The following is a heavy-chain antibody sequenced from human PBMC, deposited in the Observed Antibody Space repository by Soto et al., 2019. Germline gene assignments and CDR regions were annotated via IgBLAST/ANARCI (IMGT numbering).Heavy chain of an antibody. Sequence: GASVKVSCKASGYSFTTYTISWVRQAPGQGLQWMGWISPYSGYTTYAQNLQGRVSMTTETSTTTAYLEVRSLRSDDTAVYYCASVRGSSLVVPGASDYWGQGTLVTVYS. CDR3: ASVRGSSLVVPGASDY. CDR1: GYSFTTYT. D-gene: IGHD2-2*01. J-gene: IGHJ4*02. CDR2: ISPYSGYT. V-gene: IGHV1-18*04.